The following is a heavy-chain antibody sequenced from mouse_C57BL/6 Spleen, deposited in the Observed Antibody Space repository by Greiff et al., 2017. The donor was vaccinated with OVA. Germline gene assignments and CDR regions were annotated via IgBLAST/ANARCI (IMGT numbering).Heavy chain of an antibody. D-gene: IGHD1-1*01. CDR1: GFTFSSYG. CDR2: ISSGGSYT. CDR3: ARLEDYGSSPFDY. V-gene: IGHV5-6*01. J-gene: IGHJ2*01. Sequence: EVHLVESGGDLVKPGGSLKLSCAASGFTFSSYGMSWVRQTPDKRLEWVATISSGGSYTYYPDSVKGRFTISRDNAKNTLYLQMSSLKSEDTAMYYCARLEDYGSSPFDYWGQGTTLTVSS.